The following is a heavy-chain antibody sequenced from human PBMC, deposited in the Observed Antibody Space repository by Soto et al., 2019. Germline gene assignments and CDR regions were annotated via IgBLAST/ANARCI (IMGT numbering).Heavy chain of an antibody. CDR1: GGSINSYD. CDR2: IYNSGST. J-gene: IGHJ4*02. V-gene: IGHV4-59*01. D-gene: IGHD3-22*01. CDR3: ATGRGYYVLDS. Sequence: SETLSLTCTVSGGSINSYDWSWIRQPPGKGLEWMGYIYNSGSTNYNPSLRSRITISIDTSKNQFSLKLTSLTAADTAVYFCATGRGYYVLDSWGQGTLVAVSS.